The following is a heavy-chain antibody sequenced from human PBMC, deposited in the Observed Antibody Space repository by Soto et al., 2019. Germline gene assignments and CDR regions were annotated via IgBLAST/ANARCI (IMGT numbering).Heavy chain of an antibody. V-gene: IGHV1-18*01. CDR3: ARGMWELPIDY. D-gene: IGHD1-26*01. J-gene: IGHJ4*02. Sequence: QVQLVQSGAEVKKPGASVKVSCKASDYTFTSYGINWVRQAPGQGLEWMGWISPYNDNTQYAQRFQGRVTLTTDTSTNTAYMEPRSLRSDDTAVYYWARGMWELPIDYWGQGTLVTVSS. CDR2: ISPYNDNT. CDR1: DYTFTSYG.